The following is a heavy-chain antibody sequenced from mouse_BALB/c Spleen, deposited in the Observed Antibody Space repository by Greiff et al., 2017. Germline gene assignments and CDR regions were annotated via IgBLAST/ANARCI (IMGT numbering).Heavy chain of an antibody. Sequence: VQLQESGAELVRPGTSVKVSCKASGYAFTNYLIEWVKQRPGQGLEWIGVINPGSGGTNYNEKFKGKATLTADKSSSTAYMQLSSLTSDDSAVYFCARRGDYDEGYAMDYWGQGTSVTVSS. D-gene: IGHD2-4*01. CDR2: INPGSGGT. CDR1: GYAFTNYL. V-gene: IGHV1-54*01. J-gene: IGHJ4*01. CDR3: ARRGDYDEGYAMDY.